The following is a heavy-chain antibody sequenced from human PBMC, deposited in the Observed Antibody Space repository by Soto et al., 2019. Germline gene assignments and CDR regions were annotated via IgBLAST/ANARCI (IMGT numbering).Heavy chain of an antibody. CDR2: INPNNGGT. V-gene: IGHV1-2*02. CDR1: GYTFIGYY. Sequence: QVQLVQSGAEVKRPGASVKVSCETSGYTFIGYYVHWVRQVPGQGLEWMGWINPNNGGTKYAQRFQGRLTMTRDTSINKAYMELRSLTTDDTGAYYCARRRGNYPITEFLQYWGQGTLITVSS. CDR3: ARRRGNYPITEFLQY. D-gene: IGHD3-10*01. J-gene: IGHJ1*01.